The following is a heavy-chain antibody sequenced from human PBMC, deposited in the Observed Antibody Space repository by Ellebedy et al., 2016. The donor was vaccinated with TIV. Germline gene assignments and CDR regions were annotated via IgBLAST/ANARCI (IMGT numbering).Heavy chain of an antibody. V-gene: IGHV3-23*01. CDR3: SFKGMSARLY. D-gene: IGHD6-6*01. J-gene: IGHJ1*01. CDR1: GFTFSNYA. Sequence: PGGSLRLSFAASGFTFSNYAMNWVRQAPGKGREWVSGISSSGDSTYSAASVKGRFTVSRDNSKNTLFLQVNNLRAEDTAVYYCSFKGMSARLYWGQGTLVTVSS. CDR2: ISSSGDST.